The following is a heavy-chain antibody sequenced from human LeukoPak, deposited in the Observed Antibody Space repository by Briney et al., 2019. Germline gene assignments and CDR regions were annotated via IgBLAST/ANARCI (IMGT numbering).Heavy chain of an antibody. V-gene: IGHV4-34*01. CDR2: INHSGST. CDR3: ARGVGYSFDY. Sequence: PSETLSLTXAVYGGSFSGYYWSWIRQPPGKGLEWIGEINHSGSTKYTPSLKSRVTISVDTSKNKFSLKLSSVTAADTAVYYCARGVGYSFDYWGQGTLVAVSS. J-gene: IGHJ4*02. D-gene: IGHD3-22*01. CDR1: GGSFSGYY.